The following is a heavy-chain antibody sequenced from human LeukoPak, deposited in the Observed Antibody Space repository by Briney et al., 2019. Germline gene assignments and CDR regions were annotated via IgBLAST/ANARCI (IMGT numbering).Heavy chain of an antibody. CDR1: GVSISSYY. CDR2: IYTSGST. D-gene: IGHD3-3*01. Sequence: MPSETLSLTCTVSGVSISSYYWSWIRQPAGKGLEWIGRIYTSGSTNYNPSLKSRVTMSVDTSKNQFSLKLSSVTAADTAVYYCALSSDVFGVVTPDYWGQGTLVTVSS. V-gene: IGHV4-4*07. J-gene: IGHJ4*02. CDR3: ALSSDVFGVVTPDY.